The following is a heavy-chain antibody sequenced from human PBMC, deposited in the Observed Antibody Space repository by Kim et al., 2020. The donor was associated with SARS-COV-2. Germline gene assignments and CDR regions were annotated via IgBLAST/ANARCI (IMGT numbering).Heavy chain of an antibody. Sequence: SETLSLTCAVHGDSLTSLYWSWVRQSPGEGLQWIGEVAHRGITKYNPSLRGRVTMTMDTSNNQFSLKLYSVTAADTAVYFCARSSGFYVFDYWGQGTLVTVSP. J-gene: IGHJ4*02. CDR1: GDSLTSLY. V-gene: IGHV4-34*01. CDR2: VAHRGIT. CDR3: ARSSGFYVFDY. D-gene: IGHD2-2*01.